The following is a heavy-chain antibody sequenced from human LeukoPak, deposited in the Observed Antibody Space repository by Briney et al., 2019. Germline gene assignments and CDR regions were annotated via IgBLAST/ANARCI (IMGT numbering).Heavy chain of an antibody. V-gene: IGHV4-39*07. CDR1: GGSISSSSYF. Sequence: SETLSLTCIVSGGSISSSSYFWGWVRQPPEKGLEWIGSIYYSGSTNYNPSLKSRVTMSVDTSKNQFSLRLSSVTAADTAVYYCARALGSSVTHYYMDVWGKGTTVTVSS. CDR3: ARALGSSVTHYYMDV. CDR2: IYYSGST. J-gene: IGHJ6*03. D-gene: IGHD6-6*01.